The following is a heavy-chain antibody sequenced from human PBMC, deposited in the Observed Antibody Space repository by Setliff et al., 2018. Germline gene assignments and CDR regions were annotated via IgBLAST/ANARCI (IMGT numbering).Heavy chain of an antibody. CDR1: GDPFNAYG. V-gene: IGHV1-69*10. D-gene: IGHD1-26*01. Sequence: ASVKVSCKASGDPFNAYGVSWVRQAPGQGLEWMGAIIPVLGMTDYAQKFQGRLTITADQSTTTVYMELSSLRSDDTAIYFCARHSGRYYVPGTFDSWGQGTLVTVS. J-gene: IGHJ4*02. CDR2: IIPVLGMT. CDR3: ARHSGRYYVPGTFDS.